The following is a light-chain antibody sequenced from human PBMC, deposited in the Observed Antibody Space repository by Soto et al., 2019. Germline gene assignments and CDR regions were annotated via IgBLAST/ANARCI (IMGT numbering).Light chain of an antibody. Sequence: QSVLTQPPSASGSPGQSVAISCTGTSSDVGGYNYVSRYQQHPGKAPKLMIYEVNKRPSGVPDRFSGSKSGNTASLTGSGLQAEDEADYYCSSYAGSSNVFGTGTKVTVL. J-gene: IGLJ1*01. CDR1: SSDVGGYNY. CDR2: EVN. CDR3: SSYAGSSNV. V-gene: IGLV2-8*01.